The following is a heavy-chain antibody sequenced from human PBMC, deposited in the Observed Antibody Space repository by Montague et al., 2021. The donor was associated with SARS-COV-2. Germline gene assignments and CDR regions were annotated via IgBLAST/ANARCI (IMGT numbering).Heavy chain of an antibody. J-gene: IGHJ5*02. CDR2: INHGGTA. CDR1: GGSFSGYF. Sequence: SETLSLTSAVYGGSFSGYFWSWIRQTPGRGLEWIGEINHGGTADYNPSLKSRVTLSVDTSKAQFSLILTSVTAADTAVYYCARERGRGVDYFDPWGQGTLVTVSS. D-gene: IGHD4-11*01. CDR3: ARERGRGVDYFDP. V-gene: IGHV4-34*01.